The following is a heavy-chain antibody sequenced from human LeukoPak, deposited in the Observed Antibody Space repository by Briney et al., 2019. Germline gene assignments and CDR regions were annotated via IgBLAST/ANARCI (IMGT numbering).Heavy chain of an antibody. J-gene: IGHJ6*02. D-gene: IGHD2-8*01. V-gene: IGHV1-2*02. Sequence: ASVWVSCMASGYSFLAYYMHCVRPAPRQGLERRGWMIPNTGGKNYAQKFQGRVTISRDTSVSTVYMKLSGLKSDNPAFYYCTREGFATGIMASGMDVWGQGNTVTVSS. CDR1: GYSFLAYY. CDR3: TREGFATGIMASGMDV. CDR2: MIPNTGGK.